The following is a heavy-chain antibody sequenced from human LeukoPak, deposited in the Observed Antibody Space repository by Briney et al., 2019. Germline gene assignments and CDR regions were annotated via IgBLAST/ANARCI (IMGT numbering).Heavy chain of an antibody. J-gene: IGHJ4*02. V-gene: IGHV1-69*05. D-gene: IGHD3-10*01. CDR3: ARDTLRNHYGSGSYYNLHLGY. Sequence: ASVKVSCKASGGTFSTYAISWVRQAPGQGLEWMGGIIPIFGTANYAQKLQGRVTMTTDTSTSTAYMELRSLRSDDTAVYYCARDTLRNHYGSGSYYNLHLGYWGQGTLVTVSS. CDR1: GGTFSTYA. CDR2: IIPIFGTA.